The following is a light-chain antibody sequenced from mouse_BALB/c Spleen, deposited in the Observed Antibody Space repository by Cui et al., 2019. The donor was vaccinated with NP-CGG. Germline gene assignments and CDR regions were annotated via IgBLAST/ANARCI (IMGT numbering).Light chain of an antibody. CDR3: ALWYSNHWV. Sequence: QAVVAQESAPTTSPGETVTLTCRSSTGAVITSNYANWVQEKPDHLFTGLIGGTNNRAPGVPARFSGSLIGDKAALTITGAQTEDEAIYFCALWYSNHWVFGGGTKRTVL. J-gene: IGLJ1*01. V-gene: IGLV1*01. CDR1: TGAVITSNY. CDR2: GTN.